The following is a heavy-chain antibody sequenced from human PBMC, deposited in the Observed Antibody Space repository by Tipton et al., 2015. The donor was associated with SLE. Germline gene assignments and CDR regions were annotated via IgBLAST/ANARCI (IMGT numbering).Heavy chain of an antibody. CDR3: AREGATTYGFEGYFDV. D-gene: IGHD5-24*01. Sequence: SLRLSCAASGFALIDYYMTWVRQAPGKGLEWVSFIGTRGSNKRYAASVKGRFTISRDNGDNSVFLQLDRLRDEDTAIYYCAREGATTYGFEGYFDVWGRGTLVTVAS. V-gene: IGHV3-11*01. CDR1: GFALIDYY. J-gene: IGHJ2*01. CDR2: IGTRGSNK.